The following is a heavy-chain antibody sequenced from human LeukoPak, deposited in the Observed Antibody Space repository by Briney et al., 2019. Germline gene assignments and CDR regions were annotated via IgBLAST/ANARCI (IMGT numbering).Heavy chain of an antibody. Sequence: PGGSLRLSCAASGFTVSSNYMSWVRQAPGKGLEWVSVIYSGGSTYYADSVKGRFTISRDNSKNTLYLQMNSLRAEDTAVYYCARVHLGGGDAFDIWGQGTMVTVSS. CDR3: ARVHLGGGDAFDI. CDR1: GFTVSSNY. V-gene: IGHV3-53*01. J-gene: IGHJ3*02. CDR2: IYSGGST.